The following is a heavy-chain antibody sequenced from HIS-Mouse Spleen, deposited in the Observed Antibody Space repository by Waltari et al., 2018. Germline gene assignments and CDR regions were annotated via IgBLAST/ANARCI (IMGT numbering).Heavy chain of an antibody. CDR1: GGSISSSSYY. CDR3: AREIPYSSSWYDWYFDL. J-gene: IGHJ2*01. CDR2: IYYSGSH. Sequence: QLQLQESGPGLVKPSETLSLTCTVSGGSISSSSYYWGWIRQPPGKGLEWSGRIYYSGSHSYNPHLKSRVTISVDTSKNQFSLRLSSVTAADTAVYYCAREIPYSSSWYDWYFDLWGRGTLVTVSS. V-gene: IGHV4-39*07. D-gene: IGHD6-13*01.